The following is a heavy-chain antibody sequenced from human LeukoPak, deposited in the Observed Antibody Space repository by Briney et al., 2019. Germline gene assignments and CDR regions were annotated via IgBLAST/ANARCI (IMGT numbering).Heavy chain of an antibody. CDR1: GYTFTSYG. Sequence: EASVKLSCKASGYTFTSYGISWVRQAPGQGLEWMGWISAYNGNTNYVQKLQGRVTMTTDTSTSTAYMELRSLRSDDTAVYYCARDFSRGVGATYNFDYWGQGTQVTVSS. V-gene: IGHV1-18*01. CDR3: ARDFSRGVGATYNFDY. J-gene: IGHJ4*02. D-gene: IGHD1-26*01. CDR2: ISAYNGNT.